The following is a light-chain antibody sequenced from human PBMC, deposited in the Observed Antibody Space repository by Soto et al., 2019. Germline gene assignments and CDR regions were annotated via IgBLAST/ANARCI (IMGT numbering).Light chain of an antibody. Sequence: DIQMTHSPSTLSASVGDRVTITCRASQSIRTWLAWYQQKPGKAPKLLIYKASNLEGGVPSRFSGSGSGTEFNITISSLQPDDFATYYCQQYNTYPLTFGGGTTVEIK. J-gene: IGKJ4*01. V-gene: IGKV1-5*03. CDR1: QSIRTW. CDR3: QQYNTYPLT. CDR2: KAS.